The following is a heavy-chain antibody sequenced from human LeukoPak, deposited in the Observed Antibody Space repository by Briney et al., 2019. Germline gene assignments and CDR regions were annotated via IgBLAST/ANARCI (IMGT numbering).Heavy chain of an antibody. CDR1: GFTFDDYA. V-gene: IGHV3-9*01. CDR2: ISWNSGSI. J-gene: IGHJ6*02. Sequence: GGSLRLSCAASGFTFDDYAMHWVRQAPGKGLEWVSGISWNSGSIGYADSVKGRFTISRDNAKNSLYLQMNSLRAEDTALYYCAKDMQDYYYYGMDVWGQGTTVTVSS. CDR3: AKDMQDYYYYGMDV.